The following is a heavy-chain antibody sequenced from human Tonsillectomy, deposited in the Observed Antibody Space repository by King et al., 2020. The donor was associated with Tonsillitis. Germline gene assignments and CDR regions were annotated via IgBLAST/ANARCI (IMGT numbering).Heavy chain of an antibody. V-gene: IGHV1-2*02. Sequence: VQLVQSAAEVKKPGASVKVSCRASGYTFTGYYIHWVRQAPGQGLEWMGWSNPNSGGTNYPQKFQGRVTMTRDTSISTAYLELSRLRSDDTAVYYCARDLMGEIGYCSGGTCDAFDIWGQGTMVTVSS. CDR2: SNPNSGGT. CDR3: ARDLMGEIGYCSGGTCDAFDI. J-gene: IGHJ3*02. CDR1: GYTFTGYY. D-gene: IGHD2-15*01.